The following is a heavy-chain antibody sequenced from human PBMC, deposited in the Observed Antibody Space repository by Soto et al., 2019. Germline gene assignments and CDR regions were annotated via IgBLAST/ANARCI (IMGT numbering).Heavy chain of an antibody. Sequence: QVQLVESGGGVVQPGRSLRLSCEASGFRFSISPMHWVRQAPGKGPEWVALISYDGTNKFYADSVKGRFTISRDNSKSTLYLQVVSLRPEDAAVYYCAMDPKTSGGQHWAFNYFDFWGQGTLVTVSS. D-gene: IGHD7-27*01. J-gene: IGHJ4*02. V-gene: IGHV3-30-3*01. CDR2: ISYDGTNK. CDR1: GFRFSISP. CDR3: AMDPKTSGGQHWAFNYFDF.